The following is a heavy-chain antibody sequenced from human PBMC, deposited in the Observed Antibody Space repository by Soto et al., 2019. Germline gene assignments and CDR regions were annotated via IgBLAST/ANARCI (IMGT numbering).Heavy chain of an antibody. CDR1: GVSISSSSYY. J-gene: IGHJ5*02. CDR2: IYHSGTT. D-gene: IGHD6-19*01. CDR3: VRSYRAVAVAGGFRRFDP. Sequence: SETLSLTCTVSGVSISSSSYYWGWIRQPPGKGLEWIGSIYHSGTTYYNPSLQSRVTISVDTSKSQFSLRLSSVTAADTAVYYCVRSYRAVAVAGGFRRFDPWGQGTLVTVSS. V-gene: IGHV4-39*01.